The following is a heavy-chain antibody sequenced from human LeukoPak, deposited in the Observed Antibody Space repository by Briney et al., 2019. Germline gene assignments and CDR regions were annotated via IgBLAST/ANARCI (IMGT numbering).Heavy chain of an antibody. CDR1: GFTISNYA. V-gene: IGHV3-23*01. CDR2: ISGTGEST. CDR3: ARRQWLAE. J-gene: IGHJ4*02. D-gene: IGHD6-19*01. Sequence: GGSLRLSCAASGFTISNYAMSWVRQAPGKGLEWVSGISGTGESTHYADSVQGRFTISRDNSKNTLYLQMNSLRAGDTAVYYCARRQWLAEWGQGTLVTVSS.